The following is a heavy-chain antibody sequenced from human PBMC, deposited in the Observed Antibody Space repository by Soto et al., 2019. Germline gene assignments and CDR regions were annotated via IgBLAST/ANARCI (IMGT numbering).Heavy chain of an antibody. CDR3: ATDTAMFNLFYY. Sequence: QVQLVQSGAEVKKPGSSVKVSCKASGGTFSSYAISWVRQAPGQGIEWMGGIIPIFGTANYAQKFQGRVTIPADEATSTAYMELSSLRSEHTAGDYWATDTAMFNLFYYWGQVTLVAVSS. D-gene: IGHD5-18*01. V-gene: IGHV1-69*12. J-gene: IGHJ4*02. CDR2: IIPIFGTA. CDR1: GGTFSSYA.